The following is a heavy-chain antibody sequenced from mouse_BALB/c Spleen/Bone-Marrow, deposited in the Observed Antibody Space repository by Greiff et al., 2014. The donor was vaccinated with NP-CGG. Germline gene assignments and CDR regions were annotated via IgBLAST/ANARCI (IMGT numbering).Heavy chain of an antibody. CDR1: GFSLTSYG. D-gene: IGHD2-3*01. V-gene: IGHV2-9*02. J-gene: IGHJ1*01. CDR2: IWAGGST. CDR3: ARVYLWYFDV. Sequence: VQLQQSGPGLVAPSQSLSITCTVSGFSLTSYGVHWVRQPPGKGLEWLGVIWAGGSTNYNSALMSGLSISKDNSKSQVFLKMNSLQTDDTAMYYCARVYLWYFDVWGAGTTVTVSP.